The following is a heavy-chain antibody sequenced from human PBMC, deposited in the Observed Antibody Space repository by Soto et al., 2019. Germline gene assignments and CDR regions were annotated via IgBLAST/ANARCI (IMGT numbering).Heavy chain of an antibody. D-gene: IGHD1-26*01. CDR2: INAGNGDT. CDR1: GYTFSSYA. Sequence: WASVKVSCKASGYTFSSYAMHWVRQAPGQRLEWMGWINAGNGDTKYSQKFQGRVTITRDTSASTVYMELSSLRSEDTAVYYCARAQGGYRGSYRFDYWGRGTLVTVSS. J-gene: IGHJ4*02. CDR3: ARAQGGYRGSYRFDY. V-gene: IGHV1-3*01.